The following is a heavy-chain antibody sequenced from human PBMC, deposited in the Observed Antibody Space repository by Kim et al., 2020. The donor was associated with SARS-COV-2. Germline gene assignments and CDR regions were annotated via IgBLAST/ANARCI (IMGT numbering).Heavy chain of an antibody. CDR1: GYKFTSYW. J-gene: IGHJ4*02. CDR2: IYPGDSDT. D-gene: IGHD2-15*01. CDR3: AGRGAGGGSAY. V-gene: IGHV5-51*01. Sequence: GESLKISCKTSGYKFTSYWIAWVRQMPGKGLEWMGFIYPGDSDTSYSPSLQGQVTISADPSITTVYLQWHSLKTSDTAVYYCAGRGAGGGSAYWGQGTLVTVSS.